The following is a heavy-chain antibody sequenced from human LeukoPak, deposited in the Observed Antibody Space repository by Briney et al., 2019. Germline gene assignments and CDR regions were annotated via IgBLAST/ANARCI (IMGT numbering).Heavy chain of an antibody. D-gene: IGHD3-22*01. CDR3: ARARDSSGSRPYYYYYYMDV. Sequence: SETLSLTCTVSGGSISSYYWSWIRQPPGKGLEWIGYIYYSGSTNYNPSLKSRVTISVDTSKNQFSLKLSSVTAADTAVYYCARARDSSGSRPYYYYYYMDVWGKGTTVTVSS. V-gene: IGHV4-59*08. CDR1: GGSISSYY. J-gene: IGHJ6*03. CDR2: IYYSGST.